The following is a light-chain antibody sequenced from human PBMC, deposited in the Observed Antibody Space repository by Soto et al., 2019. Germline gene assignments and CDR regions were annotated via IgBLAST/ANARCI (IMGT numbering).Light chain of an antibody. J-gene: IGKJ2*01. CDR1: QSISSSY. CDR3: QLYGGSHMFS. V-gene: IGKV3-20*01. Sequence: EIVLTQSPGTLSLSPGEGAALSCRTSQSISSSYLAWYQQKPGQAPRLLIYAASSRATGIPDRFSGSGSGTDFTLTSIRLEPEDFAVYYCQLYGGSHMFSFGQGTKLEIK. CDR2: AAS.